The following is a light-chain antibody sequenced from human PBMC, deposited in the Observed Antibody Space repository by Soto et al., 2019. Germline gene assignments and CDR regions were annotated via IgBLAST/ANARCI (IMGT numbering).Light chain of an antibody. CDR3: QQYGNSPPTT. CDR2: DAS. CDR1: QSVSDNY. V-gene: IGKV3-20*01. Sequence: EIVLTQSPGTLSLSPGERATVSCRASQSVSDNYLAWYQQKPGQAPRLLIYDASSRATGIPDRFSGSGSGTDFTLSISRLEPEDFAVYFCQQYGNSPPTTFGQGTKVDIK. J-gene: IGKJ1*01.